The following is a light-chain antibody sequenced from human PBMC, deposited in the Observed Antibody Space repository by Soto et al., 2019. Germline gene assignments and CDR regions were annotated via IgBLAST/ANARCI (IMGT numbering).Light chain of an antibody. V-gene: IGLV2-14*01. Sequence: QSVLTQPASVSGSPGQSITISSTGTSSDVGGYNYVSWYQQHPGKAPKLMIYDVSNRPQGVSNRFSGSKSGNTASLTISGLLPEDEAYYYCRPLTSSRTSYVFGTGTKLTVL. CDR1: SSDVGGYNY. CDR2: DVS. J-gene: IGLJ1*01. CDR3: RPLTSSRTSYV.